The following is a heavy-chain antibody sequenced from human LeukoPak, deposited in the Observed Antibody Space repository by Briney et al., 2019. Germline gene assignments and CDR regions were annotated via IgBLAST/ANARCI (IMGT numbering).Heavy chain of an antibody. CDR3: APGMLRGWPGSWFDP. Sequence: GGSLRLSCAASGFTFSSYAMSWVRQAPGKGLEWVSAISGSGGSTYYADSVKGRFTISRDNSKNTLYLQMNSLRAEDMAVYYCAPGMLRGWPGSWFDPWGQGTLVTVSS. CDR1: GFTFSSYA. J-gene: IGHJ5*02. CDR2: ISGSGGST. D-gene: IGHD6-19*01. V-gene: IGHV3-23*01.